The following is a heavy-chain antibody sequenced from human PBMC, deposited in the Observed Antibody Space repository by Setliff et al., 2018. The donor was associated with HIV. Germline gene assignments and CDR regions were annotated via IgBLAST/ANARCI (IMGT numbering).Heavy chain of an antibody. CDR1: GETFSGYY. Sequence: SETLSLTCAVYGETFSGYYWSWIRQTPGKGLEWIGEINHGGITNSNPSLKSRLTISIDTPKRQFSLKLTTATAADSGVYYCVRGGGSGWRQNYYGMDVWGQVTTVTVSS. CDR2: INHGGIT. D-gene: IGHD6-19*01. V-gene: IGHV4-34*01. J-gene: IGHJ6*02. CDR3: VRGGGSGWRQNYYGMDV.